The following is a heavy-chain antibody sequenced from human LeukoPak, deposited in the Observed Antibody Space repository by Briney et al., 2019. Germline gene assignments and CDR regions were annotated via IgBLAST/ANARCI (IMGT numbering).Heavy chain of an antibody. J-gene: IGHJ4*02. CDR1: GYRFTSYY. CDR2: INPSGGSP. CDR3: ARAGDYFDY. Sequence: ASVKVSCKASGYRFTSYYMHWVRQAPGQGLEWMGIINPSGGSPSYAQKFQGRVTMTSGTSTSTVYMELSSLRSEDTAVYYCARAGDYFDYWGQGTLVTVSS. V-gene: IGHV1-46*01.